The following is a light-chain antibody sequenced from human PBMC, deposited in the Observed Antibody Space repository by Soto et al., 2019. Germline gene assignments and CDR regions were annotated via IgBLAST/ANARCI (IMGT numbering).Light chain of an antibody. CDR2: DTS. J-gene: IGKJ5*01. V-gene: IGKV3-15*01. CDR1: QSVSIH. Sequence: EFVLTQSPGTLSLSPGERATLSCRASQSVSIHLAWYQQKPGQAPRLLIYDTSTRATGIPARFSGSGSGTEFTLTISSLQSEDFAVYYCQQYSNWPPITFGQGTRLEI. CDR3: QQYSNWPPIT.